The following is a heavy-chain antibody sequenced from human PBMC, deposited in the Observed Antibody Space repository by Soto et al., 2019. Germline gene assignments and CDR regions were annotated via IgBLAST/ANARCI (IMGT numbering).Heavy chain of an antibody. CDR1: GYSFNNHW. V-gene: IGHV5-51*01. D-gene: IGHD5-18*01. Sequence: PGESLKISCTASGYSFNNHWIGWVRQMPGKGLEWMGVIYPGDSDTRYSPSFQGHVTMSADMSTNTVYLQWSSLKTSDTATYYCARRGYGRDPSGHVNNWFNPWGQGTLVTVSS. CDR2: IYPGDSDT. CDR3: ARRGYGRDPSGHVNNWFNP. J-gene: IGHJ5*02.